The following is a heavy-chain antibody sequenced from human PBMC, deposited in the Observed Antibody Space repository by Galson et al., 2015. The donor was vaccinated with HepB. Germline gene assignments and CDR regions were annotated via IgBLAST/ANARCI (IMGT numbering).Heavy chain of an antibody. CDR3: ASLWFGELLEYYFDY. Sequence: LSLTCTVSGGSISSSSYYWGWIRQPPGKGLEWIGSIYYSGSTYYNPSLKSRVTISVDTSKNQFSLKLSSVTAADTAVYYCASLWFGELLEYYFDYWGQGTLVTVSS. CDR1: GGSISSSSYY. D-gene: IGHD3-10*01. V-gene: IGHV4-39*01. J-gene: IGHJ4*02. CDR2: IYYSGST.